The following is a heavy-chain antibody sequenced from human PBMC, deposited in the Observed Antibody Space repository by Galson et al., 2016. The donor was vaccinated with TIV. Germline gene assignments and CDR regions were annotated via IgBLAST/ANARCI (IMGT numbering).Heavy chain of an antibody. CDR2: IYPGDSDT. J-gene: IGHJ4*02. CDR3: ARQGYRYDPWGAGGLFDY. Sequence: QSGAEVKKPGESLKISCKGSGNTFNGYWIGWVRQMPGKGPEWIVIIYPGDSDTRYSPSFQGQVTISAAKSINTAYLQWRSLKASDTAMYYCARQGYRYDPWGAGGLFDYWGQGTLVTVSS. V-gene: IGHV5-51*01. CDR1: GNTFNGYW. D-gene: IGHD5-18*01.